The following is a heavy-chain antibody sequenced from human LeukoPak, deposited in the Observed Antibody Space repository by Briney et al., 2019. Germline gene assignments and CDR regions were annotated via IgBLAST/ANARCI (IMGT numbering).Heavy chain of an antibody. V-gene: IGHV3-74*01. CDR3: ARGQDRYMDV. CDR2: IKSEGSRT. J-gene: IGHJ6*03. CDR1: GFTLSSYW. D-gene: IGHD2-15*01. Sequence: AGESLSLSWAAYGFTLSSYWMHWVRHPPGRGRVWVSHIKSEGSRTSYADPAQGRFTISRDNAKNTLYLQMKSLRAEDTAVYYCARGQDRYMDVWGKGTTVTVSS.